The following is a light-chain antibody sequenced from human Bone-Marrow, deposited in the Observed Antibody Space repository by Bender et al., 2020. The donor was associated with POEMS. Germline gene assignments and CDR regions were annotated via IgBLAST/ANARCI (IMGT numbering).Light chain of an antibody. CDR2: DDD. J-gene: IGLJ2*01. CDR1: RIGSKS. V-gene: IGLV3-21*02. CDR3: QVWDGDSDHHVA. Sequence: SYVLTQPPSVSVAPGQTARITCGGNRIGSKSVHWYQQKAGQAPVLVVYDDDDRPSGIPDRFSGSNSGSTATLTISRVEAGDEADYYCQVWDGDSDHHVAFGGGTKLTVL.